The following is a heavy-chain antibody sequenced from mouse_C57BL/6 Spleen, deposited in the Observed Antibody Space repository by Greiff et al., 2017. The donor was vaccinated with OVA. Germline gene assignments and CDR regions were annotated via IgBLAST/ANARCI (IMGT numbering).Heavy chain of an antibody. V-gene: IGHV5-16*01. CDR3: ARDRGTTVDWYFDV. J-gene: IGHJ1*03. CDR2: INYDGSST. D-gene: IGHD1-1*01. CDR1: GFTFSDYY. Sequence: DVKLVESEGGLVQPGSSMKLSCTASGFTFSDYYMAWVRQVPEKGLEWVANINYDGSSTYYLDSLKSRFIISRDNAKNILYLQMSSLKSEDTATYYCARDRGTTVDWYFDVWGTGTTVTVSS.